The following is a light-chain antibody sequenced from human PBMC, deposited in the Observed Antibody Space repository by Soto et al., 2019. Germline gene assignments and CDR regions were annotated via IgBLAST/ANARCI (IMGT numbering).Light chain of an antibody. J-gene: IGKJ1*01. CDR2: GTS. CDR1: QSDSSNY. Sequence: ESVLTQSPGTLSLSPGERATLSCRASQSDSSNYLAWYQQKPGEAPRLLIYGTSIRATGIPDRFSGSGSGTDFTLTISRLEAEDFAVYYCQQYGSSPQKTFGQGTKVEIK. CDR3: QQYGSSPQKT. V-gene: IGKV3-20*01.